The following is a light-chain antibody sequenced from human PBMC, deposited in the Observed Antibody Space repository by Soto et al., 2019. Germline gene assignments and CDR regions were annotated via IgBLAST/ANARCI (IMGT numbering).Light chain of an antibody. CDR1: QSISTY. V-gene: IGKV1-39*01. Sequence: DIQMTQSPSTLSASVGDRVTITCRASQSISTYLNWYQQKLGKAPTLLIYAASSLQSGVPSRFSGGGSGTDFTVTISSLQPEDFATYFCQQCYSSPRTFGPGTKVEIK. J-gene: IGKJ1*01. CDR2: AAS. CDR3: QQCYSSPRT.